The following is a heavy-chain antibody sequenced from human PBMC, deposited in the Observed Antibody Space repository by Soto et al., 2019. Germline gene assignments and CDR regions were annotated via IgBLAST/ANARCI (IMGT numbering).Heavy chain of an antibody. CDR3: VREGFSSGHAGGFDI. J-gene: IGHJ3*02. Sequence: EVQVLESGGGLVQPGGSLRLTCEVFTSMNYIMGWVRQAPGTGLEWVATIDGGGSATHYADSVKGRFEISRDKYKNTVYLQMNSLRVEDTALYVYVREGFSSGHAGGFDIWGRGTMVTVSS. CDR2: IDGGGSAT. CDR1: TSMNYI. D-gene: IGHD6-19*01. V-gene: IGHV3-23*01.